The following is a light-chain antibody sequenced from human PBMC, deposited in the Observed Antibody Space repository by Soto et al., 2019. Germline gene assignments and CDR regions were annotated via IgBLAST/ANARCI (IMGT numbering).Light chain of an antibody. CDR1: QSISNW. CDR2: DVS. V-gene: IGKV1-5*01. J-gene: IGKJ1*01. Sequence: DIQMTQSPSTLSASVGDRVTITCRASQSISNWLAWYQQKPGKAPKLLIYDVSSLESGVPSRFSGSGSGTEFTLTISSLQPDDFATYYCQQYKSYSQTFGQGTKVDIK. CDR3: QQYKSYSQT.